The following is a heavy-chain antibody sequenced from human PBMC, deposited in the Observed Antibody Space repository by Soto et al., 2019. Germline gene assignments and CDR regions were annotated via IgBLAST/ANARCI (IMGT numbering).Heavy chain of an antibody. J-gene: IGHJ6*02. Sequence: GASVKVSCKASGYTFTSYYMHWVRQAPGQGLEWMGIINPSGGSTSYAQKFQGRVTMTRDTSTSTVYMELSSLRSEDTAVYYCAVLAAGYSSGLEYYGMDVWGQGTTVTVSS. CDR2: INPSGGST. D-gene: IGHD6-25*01. CDR3: AVLAAGYSSGLEYYGMDV. CDR1: GYTFTSYY. V-gene: IGHV1-46*01.